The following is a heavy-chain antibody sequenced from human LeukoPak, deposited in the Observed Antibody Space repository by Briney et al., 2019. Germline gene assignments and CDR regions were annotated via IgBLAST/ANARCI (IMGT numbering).Heavy chain of an antibody. CDR1: GYTFTGYY. CDR2: INPNSGGT. CDR3: ARGVLPAAMRGVGDAFDI. D-gene: IGHD2-2*01. Sequence: ASVKVSCKASGYTFTGYYMHWVRQAPGQGLEWMGWINPNSGGTNYAQKFQGWVTMTRDTSITTAYMELSRLRSDDTAVYYCARGVLPAAMRGVGDAFDIWGQGTMVTVSS. J-gene: IGHJ3*02. V-gene: IGHV1-2*04.